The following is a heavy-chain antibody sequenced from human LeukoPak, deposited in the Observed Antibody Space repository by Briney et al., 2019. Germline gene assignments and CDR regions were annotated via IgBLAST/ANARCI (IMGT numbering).Heavy chain of an antibody. D-gene: IGHD5-24*01. Sequence: PGGSLRLSCEGFGMTFSDYSMNWVRQAPGKGLEWISFISSGGSTIYYAGSVKGRFTIPRDNARNTLSLEMNSLRGDDTALYYCAGVDGTFSHNFYMDVWGKGSTVTVSS. CDR3: AGVDGTFSHNFYMDV. J-gene: IGHJ6*03. V-gene: IGHV3-48*04. CDR1: GMTFSDYS. CDR2: ISSGGSTI.